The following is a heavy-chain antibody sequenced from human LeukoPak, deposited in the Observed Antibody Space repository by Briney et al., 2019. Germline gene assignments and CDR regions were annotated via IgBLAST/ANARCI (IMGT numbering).Heavy chain of an antibody. D-gene: IGHD6-6*01. CDR1: GFTFSSYA. CDR3: ASIAARPAHPAQPDALDI. J-gene: IGHJ3*02. Sequence: PGGSLRLSCAASGFTFSSYAMPRVPQAPGKGLEWVAVISYDGSNKSYADSVKGRFTISRDNSKNTLYLQMNSLRAEDTAVYYCASIAARPAHPAQPDALDIWDQGTMVTVSS. CDR2: ISYDGSNK. V-gene: IGHV3-30*01.